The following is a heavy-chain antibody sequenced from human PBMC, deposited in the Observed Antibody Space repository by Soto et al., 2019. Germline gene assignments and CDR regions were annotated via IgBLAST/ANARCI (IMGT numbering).Heavy chain of an antibody. CDR1: GGSISSGGYY. J-gene: IGHJ6*03. D-gene: IGHD2-2*01. CDR2: IYYSGST. Sequence: QVQLQESGPGLVKPSQTLSLTCTVSGGSISSGGYYWSWIRQHPGKGLEWIGYIYYSGSTYYNPSLKSGGTISVPPSKHHFPRLLSSLADAYTVVYYCAAYCSSTSRRDYYDDYIDVWGKGTTVTVSS. V-gene: IGHV4-31*03. CDR3: AAYCSSTSRRDYYDDYIDV.